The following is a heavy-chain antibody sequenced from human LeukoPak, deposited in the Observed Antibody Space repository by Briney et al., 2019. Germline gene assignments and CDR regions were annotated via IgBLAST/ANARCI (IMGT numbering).Heavy chain of an antibody. CDR3: AIAAGYHAY. CDR2: INHSGST. J-gene: IGHJ4*02. CDR1: GGSFSTYY. V-gene: IGHV4-34*01. Sequence: SETLSLTCVVYGGSFSTYYWSWIRQPPGKGLEWIGEINHSGSTNYNPSLKSRVTISVDTSKNQFSLNLISVTAADTAVYYCAIAAGYHAYWGQGTPVTVSS. D-gene: IGHD5-18*01.